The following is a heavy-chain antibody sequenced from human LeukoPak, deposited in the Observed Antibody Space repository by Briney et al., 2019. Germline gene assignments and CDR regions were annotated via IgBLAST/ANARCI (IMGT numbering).Heavy chain of an antibody. CDR1: GFTVSSTY. J-gene: IGHJ4*02. Sequence: GGSLRLSCAASGFTVSSTYMSWVRQAPRKGLEWVSALYSGDTTYYADSVKGRFIISRDNSKNTLYLQMNSLRVEDTAIYYCAKVLVGDDYGDYVFHYWGQGTLVTVSS. V-gene: IGHV3-53*01. CDR2: LYSGDTT. D-gene: IGHD4-17*01. CDR3: AKVLVGDDYGDYVFHY.